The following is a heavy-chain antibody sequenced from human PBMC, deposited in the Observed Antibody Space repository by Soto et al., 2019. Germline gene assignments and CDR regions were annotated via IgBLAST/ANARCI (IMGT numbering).Heavy chain of an antibody. CDR1: GFTFSKYA. J-gene: IGHJ4*02. Sequence: VQLLESGGGLVQPGGSLRLSCEASGFTFSKYAMIWVRQAPGKGQEWVSGITGSGLTIEHSASVKGRFTISRDNSKNTVYLQMNSLRAEDTAIYYCAKDDVSGDGLWLVSDWGQGNPVTVS. V-gene: IGHV3-23*01. CDR3: AKDDVSGDGLWLVSD. D-gene: IGHD2-21*02. CDR2: ITGSGLTI.